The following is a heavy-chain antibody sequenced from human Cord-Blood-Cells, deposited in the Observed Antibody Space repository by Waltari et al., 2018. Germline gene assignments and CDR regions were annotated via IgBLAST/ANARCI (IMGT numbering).Heavy chain of an antibody. J-gene: IGHJ3*02. CDR3: ARHAGDRDAFDI. CDR2: INHSGST. V-gene: IGHV4-34*01. Sequence: QVQLQQWGAGLLKPSETLSLTCAVYGGSFSGYYWSWIRQPPGKGLEWIWEINHSGSTNYNPALRSRVTISVDTSKNQFSLKLSSVTAADTAVYYCARHAGDRDAFDIWGQGTMVTVSS. CDR1: GGSFSGYY. D-gene: IGHD7-27*01.